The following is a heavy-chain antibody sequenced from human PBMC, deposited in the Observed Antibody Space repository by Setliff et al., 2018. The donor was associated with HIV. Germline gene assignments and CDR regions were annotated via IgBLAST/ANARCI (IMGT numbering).Heavy chain of an antibody. CDR2: IFDSGTT. Sequence: KTSETLSLTCTVSGGPITSYYWNWIRQSPGKGLEWIGYIFDSGTTKYNPSVTSRVTISVDASKNQFFLQLISVTAADTAVYYCARQGGYNSPLMVWGQGKLVTVS. D-gene: IGHD3-10*01. J-gene: IGHJ4*02. CDR3: ARQGGYNSPLMV. V-gene: IGHV4-59*08. CDR1: GGPITSYY.